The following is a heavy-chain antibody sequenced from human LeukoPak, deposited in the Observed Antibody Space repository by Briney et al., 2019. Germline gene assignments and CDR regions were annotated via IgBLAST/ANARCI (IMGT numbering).Heavy chain of an antibody. J-gene: IGHJ3*01. Sequence: SETLSLTCTVSGGSISGTYYWSWIRPPPGKGLEWIGYIYYTGTTDSNPSLKSRVTISLDTSKNQFSLNLSSVTAADTAVYYCARRWVYDKRAFDAWGQGTMVTVSS. CDR1: GGSISGTYY. D-gene: IGHD3-16*01. CDR3: ARRWVYDKRAFDA. V-gene: IGHV4-59*08. CDR2: IYYTGTT.